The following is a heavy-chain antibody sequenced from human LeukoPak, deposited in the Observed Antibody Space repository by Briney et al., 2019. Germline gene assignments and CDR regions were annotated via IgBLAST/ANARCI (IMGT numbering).Heavy chain of an antibody. V-gene: IGHV4-59*01. CDR3: ARDPSGEWDRFDP. CDR1: GGSISIYY. Sequence: SETLSLTCTVSGGSISIYYWSCIRHPPAKGLEWMGDIYYSGSTNYNPSLKSRVTISVDTSKNQFSLKLSSVTAADTAVYYCARDPSGEWDRFDPWGQGTLVTVSS. J-gene: IGHJ5*02. D-gene: IGHD3-16*01. CDR2: IYYSGST.